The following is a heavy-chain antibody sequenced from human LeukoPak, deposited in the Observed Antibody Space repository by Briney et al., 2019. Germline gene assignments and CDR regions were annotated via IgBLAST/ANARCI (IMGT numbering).Heavy chain of an antibody. D-gene: IGHD6-13*01. CDR1: GYTFSNYG. J-gene: IGHJ4*02. V-gene: IGHV1-18*01. Sequence: ASVKVSCTASGYTFSNYGIHWVRQAPGHGLEWMGWISGINTNTNYAQKVQGRVTMTADTSTATAYMELRSLRSDDTAVYYCARARFSSRNRDGYFDSWGEGTLVTVFS. CDR2: ISGINTNT. CDR3: ARARFSSRNRDGYFDS.